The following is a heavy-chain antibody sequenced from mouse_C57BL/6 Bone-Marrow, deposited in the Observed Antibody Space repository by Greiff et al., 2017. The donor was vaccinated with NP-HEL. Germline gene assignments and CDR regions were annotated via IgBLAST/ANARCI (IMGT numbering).Heavy chain of an antibody. CDR2: INPSSGYT. V-gene: IGHV1-7*01. D-gene: IGHD1-1*01. Sequence: QVQLQQSGAELAKPGASVKLSCKASGYTFTSYWMHWVKQRPGQGLEWIGYINPSSGYTKYNQKFKDKATLTADKTSSTTYMQLSSLTSEDSAVYYCARNPTYYGSSYAGWFAYWGQGTLVTVSA. CDR1: GYTFTSYW. J-gene: IGHJ3*01. CDR3: ARNPTYYGSSYAGWFAY.